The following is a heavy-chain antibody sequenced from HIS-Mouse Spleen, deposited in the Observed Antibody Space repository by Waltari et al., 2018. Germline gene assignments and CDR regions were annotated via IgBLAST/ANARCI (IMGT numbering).Heavy chain of an antibody. CDR1: GCTFGSYG. D-gene: IGHD6-19*01. CDR3: ARDRIAVAATGWFDP. V-gene: IGHV3-33*01. Sequence: QVQLVESGGGVDQPGRSLRLPCPASGCTFGSYGLHWVGKRQGKGLEWVEVIWYDGSNKYYADSVKGRFTISRDNSKNTLYLQMNSLRAEDTAVYYCARDRIAVAATGWFDPWGQGTLVTVSS. J-gene: IGHJ5*02. CDR2: IWYDGSNK.